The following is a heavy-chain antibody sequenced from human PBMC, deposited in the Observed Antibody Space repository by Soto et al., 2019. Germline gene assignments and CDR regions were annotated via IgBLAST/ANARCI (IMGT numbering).Heavy chain of an antibody. V-gene: IGHV1-18*01. J-gene: IGHJ4*02. CDR2: ISAYNGNT. CDR1: GYTFTSYG. CDR3: ARDQYYYGSGSYYEY. Sequence: ASVKVSCKASGYTFTSYGISWVRQAPGQGLEWMGWISAYNGNTNYAQKLQGRVTMTTDTSTSTAYMELRSLRSDDTAVYYCARDQYYYGSGSYYEYWGQGTLGTVAS. D-gene: IGHD3-10*01.